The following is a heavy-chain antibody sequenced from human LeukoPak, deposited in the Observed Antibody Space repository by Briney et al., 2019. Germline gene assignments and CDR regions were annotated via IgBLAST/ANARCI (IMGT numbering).Heavy chain of an antibody. D-gene: IGHD1-20*01. CDR3: ARALTGEIDY. J-gene: IGHJ4*02. V-gene: IGHV4-34*01. CDR1: RGSFRGYY. CDR2: INHSGIT. Sequence: SETLCLTCAVSRGSFRGYYWSSIREPPGKGLEWIGEINHSGITNSNPSLKSRVTISVDTSKNQFSLKLSSVTVADTAVYYCARALTGEIDYWGQGTLVTVSS.